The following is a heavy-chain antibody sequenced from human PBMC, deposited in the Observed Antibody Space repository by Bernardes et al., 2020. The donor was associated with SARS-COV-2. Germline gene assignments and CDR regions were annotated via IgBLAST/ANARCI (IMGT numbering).Heavy chain of an antibody. CDR3: ARGSTVTPSDY. CDR1: GFTFSSYS. CDR2: ISGDSTYI. D-gene: IGHD4-17*01. V-gene: IGHV3-21*01. Sequence: GGSLRLSCAASGFTFSSYSMKWVRQAPGKGLEWVSSISGDSTYIYHADSVKGRFTISRDNAKNSLYLQMNSLRVDDTAVYYCARGSTVTPSDYWGQGTLVTVSS. J-gene: IGHJ4*02.